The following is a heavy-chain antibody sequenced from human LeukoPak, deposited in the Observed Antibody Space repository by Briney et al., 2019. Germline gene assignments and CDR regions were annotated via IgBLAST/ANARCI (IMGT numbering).Heavy chain of an antibody. D-gene: IGHD3-10*01. CDR1: GYSISSGYY. Sequence: SETLSLTCTVSGYSISSGYYWGWIRQPPGKGLEWIGSIYYSGSTNYNPSLMSRVTISVDTSKNQFSLKLSSVTAADTAVYYCARDSGTTGEVKFDPWGQGTLVTVSS. CDR3: ARDSGTTGEVKFDP. J-gene: IGHJ5*02. V-gene: IGHV4-38-2*02. CDR2: IYYSGST.